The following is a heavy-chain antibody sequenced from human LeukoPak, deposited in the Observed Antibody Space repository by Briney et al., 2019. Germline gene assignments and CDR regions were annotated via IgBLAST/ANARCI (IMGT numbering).Heavy chain of an antibody. D-gene: IGHD5-18*01. CDR1: GGSISSYY. CDR3: ARHRLGGTAMALNFDY. CDR2: IYTSGST. V-gene: IGHV4-4*07. Sequence: SETLSLTCTVSGGSISSYYWSWIRQPAGKGLEWIGRIYTSGSTNYNPSLKSRVTMSVDTSKNQFSLKLSSVTAADTAVYYCARHRLGGTAMALNFDYWGQGTLVTVSS. J-gene: IGHJ4*02.